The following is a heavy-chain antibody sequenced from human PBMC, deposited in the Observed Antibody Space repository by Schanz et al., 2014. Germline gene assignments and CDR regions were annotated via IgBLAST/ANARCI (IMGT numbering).Heavy chain of an antibody. V-gene: IGHV3-11*05. CDR3: ARDRGSGGQNSHFDL. D-gene: IGHD5-12*01. CDR1: GFSFSDYY. J-gene: IGHJ2*01. CDR2: INTGSNYI. Sequence: QVHLLESGGGLVEPGGSLRLSCAASGFSFSDYYMSWIRQAPGKGLEWISFINTGSNYINYADSVKGRFTISRDNTKNSLYLQLNSLRADDTAVYYCARDRGSGGQNSHFDLWGRGTLVTVSS.